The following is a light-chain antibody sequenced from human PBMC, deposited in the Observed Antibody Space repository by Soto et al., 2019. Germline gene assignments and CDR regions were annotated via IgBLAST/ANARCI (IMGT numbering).Light chain of an antibody. J-gene: IGKJ3*01. CDR1: QSINSY. CDR2: AAS. Sequence: DIQMTQSPSSLSASAGDRVTITCRPSQSINSYLNWYQQKPGKAPKLLIYAASNLQSGVPSRFSGSCSGTDFTLAISSLQPEDFATYFGQQSYNTPVTFGPGTKVEIK. V-gene: IGKV1-39*01. CDR3: QQSYNTPVT.